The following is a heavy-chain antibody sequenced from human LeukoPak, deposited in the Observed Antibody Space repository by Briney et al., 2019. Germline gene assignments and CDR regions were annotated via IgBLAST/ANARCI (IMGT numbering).Heavy chain of an antibody. V-gene: IGHV4-31*03. Sequence: SQTLSLTCTVSGGSISSGGYYWSWIRQHPEKGLEWIGYIYYSGSTYYNPSLKSRVTISVDTSKNQFSLKLTSVTAADTAVYYCARDHSASSSRAYYFDYWGQGTLVTVSS. CDR3: ARDHSASSSRAYYFDY. J-gene: IGHJ4*02. CDR1: GGSISSGGYY. CDR2: IYYSGST. D-gene: IGHD2-15*01.